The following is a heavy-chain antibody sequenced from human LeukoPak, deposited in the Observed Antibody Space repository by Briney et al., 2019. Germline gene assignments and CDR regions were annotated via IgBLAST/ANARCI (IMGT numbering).Heavy chain of an antibody. V-gene: IGHV1-24*01. CDR1: GYTLTELS. J-gene: IGHJ4*02. D-gene: IGHD6-19*01. Sequence: GASVKVSCKVSGYTLTELSMHWVRQAPGKGLEWMGGFDPEDGETIYAQKFQGRVTMTEDTSTDTAYMELSSLRSEDTAVYYCATDPYSSGPPDYWGQGTLVTVSS. CDR3: ATDPYSSGPPDY. CDR2: FDPEDGET.